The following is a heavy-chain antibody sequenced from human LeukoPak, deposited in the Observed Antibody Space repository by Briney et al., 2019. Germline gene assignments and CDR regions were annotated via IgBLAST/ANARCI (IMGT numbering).Heavy chain of an antibody. CDR2: IIPILGIA. V-gene: IGHV1-69*04. Sequence: ASVKVSCKASGGTFSSYAISWVRQAPGQGLEWMGRIIPILGIANYAQKFQGRVTITADKSTSTAYMELSSLRSEDTAVYYCARPYSTDDFDIWGQGTMVTVSS. CDR3: ARPYSTDDFDI. D-gene: IGHD2/OR15-2a*01. CDR1: GGTFSSYA. J-gene: IGHJ3*02.